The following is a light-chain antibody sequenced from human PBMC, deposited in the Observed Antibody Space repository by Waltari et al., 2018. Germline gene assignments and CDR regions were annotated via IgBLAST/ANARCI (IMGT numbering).Light chain of an antibody. J-gene: IGLJ2*01. CDR3: SSFTTGSTGL. CDR2: NVS. V-gene: IGLV2-14*03. CDR1: RSDIGAFDL. Sequence: QSALAQPASVSGSPGQSITISCTGSRSDIGAFDLVPGYQQHPGRAPRLIIRNVSERPSGVPHRFSGSKSGNTASLTISSLRSEDESLYFCSSFTTGSTGLFGGGTKLTVL.